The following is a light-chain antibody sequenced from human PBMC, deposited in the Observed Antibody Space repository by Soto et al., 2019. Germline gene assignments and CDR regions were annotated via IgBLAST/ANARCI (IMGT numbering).Light chain of an antibody. CDR1: SSDIGASNY. CDR2: EVN. J-gene: IGLJ1*01. V-gene: IGLV2-14*01. Sequence: QSALTQPASVSGSPGQSITISCTGTSSDIGASNYVSWYQQHPGKAPKVMIYEVNNRPSGVSNRFSGSKSGNTASLTISGLQAEDEADYYCSSYTSSSTYVFGTGTKLTV. CDR3: SSYTSSSTYV.